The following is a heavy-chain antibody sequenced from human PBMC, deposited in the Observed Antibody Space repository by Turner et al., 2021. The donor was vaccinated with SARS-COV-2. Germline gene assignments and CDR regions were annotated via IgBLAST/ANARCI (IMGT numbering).Heavy chain of an antibody. CDR2: IYSGSNT. Sequence: EVQLVESGGVLVQPGGSLRLSCAVSGFTVSNTYMSWVRQAPGKGLGWVSVIYSGSNTFYADSVKGRFTISRDSSKNTLDLQMNSLRPEDTAVYYCARKNYGADRDYWGQGTLVTVSS. CDR3: ARKNYGADRDY. D-gene: IGHD4-17*01. V-gene: IGHV3-53*04. J-gene: IGHJ4*02. CDR1: GFTVSNTY.